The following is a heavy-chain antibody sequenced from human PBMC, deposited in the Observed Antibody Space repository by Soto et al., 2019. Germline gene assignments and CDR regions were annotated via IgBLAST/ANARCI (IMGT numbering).Heavy chain of an antibody. CDR1: GGTISSFG. V-gene: IGHV1-69*01. CDR3: ARSFTKSRRGGVALDY. CDR2: IVPIDGST. D-gene: IGHD3-3*01. J-gene: IGHJ4*02. Sequence: QVQLVQSGAEVKKPGSSVKVSCTTSGGTISSFGMNWVRQAPGQGLEWMGGIVPIDGSTKYAEKFQGRVTITEDASTSTVYMDLSSLRSEDTAVYYCARSFTKSRRGGVALDYWGQGTLLTVSP.